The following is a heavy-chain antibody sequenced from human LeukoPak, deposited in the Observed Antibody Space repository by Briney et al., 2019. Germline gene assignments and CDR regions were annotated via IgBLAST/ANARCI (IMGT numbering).Heavy chain of an antibody. CDR1: GFTFSSYG. J-gene: IGHJ6*02. Sequence: GGSLRLSCTASGFTFSSYGMHWVRQAPGEGLEWVAVIWFDGSNKYYADSVKGRLTISRDNSKSTLYLQMNSLRAENTAVYYCAKAVAATGHYYFDMDVWGQGTTVTVSS. V-gene: IGHV3-33*06. CDR3: AKAVAATGHYYFDMDV. D-gene: IGHD6-19*01. CDR2: IWFDGSNK.